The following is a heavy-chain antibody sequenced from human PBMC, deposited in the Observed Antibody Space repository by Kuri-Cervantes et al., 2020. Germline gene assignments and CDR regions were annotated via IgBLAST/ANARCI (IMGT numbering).Heavy chain of an antibody. Sequence: SGPTLVKPTETLTLTCTVSGFSLSNAQMSVSWIRQPPGKALEWLAHIFSNDEKSYSTSLKSRLTISKDTSKSQVVLTMTNMDPVDTATYYCARIDGYNPTYYYYYYMDVWGKGTTVTVSS. D-gene: IGHD5-24*01. CDR1: GFSLSNAQMS. CDR3: ARIDGYNPTYYYYYYMDV. V-gene: IGHV2-26*01. J-gene: IGHJ6*03. CDR2: IFSNDEK.